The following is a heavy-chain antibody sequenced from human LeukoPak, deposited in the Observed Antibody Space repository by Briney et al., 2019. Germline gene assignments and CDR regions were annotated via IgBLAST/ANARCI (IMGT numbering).Heavy chain of an antibody. V-gene: IGHV3-48*01. CDR2: INTGSTTI. CDR1: GFTFSPYT. J-gene: IGHJ3*01. Sequence: PGGSLRLSCAASGFTFSPYTMHWFRQPPGKGLERLSYINTGSTTIYYADSVKGRFTISRDNAKNSLYLQLNSLRAEDTAVYYCARDSSVCAFDVWGQGTMVTVSS. CDR3: ARDSSVCAFDV. D-gene: IGHD6-6*01.